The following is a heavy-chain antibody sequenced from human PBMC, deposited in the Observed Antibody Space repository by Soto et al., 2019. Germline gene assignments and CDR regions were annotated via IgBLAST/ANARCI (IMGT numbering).Heavy chain of an antibody. CDR2: ISAYNGNT. Sequence: GASVKVSCKASGYTFSSYFISGVRQAPGQGLEWMGWISAYNGNTNYAQNLQGRVTMTTDTSTSTAYMELRSLRSDDTAVYYCARDLPPVDYWGQGTLVTVSS. CDR1: GYTFSSYF. V-gene: IGHV1-18*01. CDR3: ARDLPPVDY. J-gene: IGHJ4*02.